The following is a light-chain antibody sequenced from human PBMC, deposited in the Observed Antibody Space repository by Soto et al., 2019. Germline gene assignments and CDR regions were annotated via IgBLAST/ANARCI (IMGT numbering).Light chain of an antibody. CDR1: QSINTW. V-gene: IGKV1-5*03. CDR2: KAS. J-gene: IGKJ1*01. CDR3: QQYQTYSQ. Sequence: DIQMTQSSSTLSASVGDRVTITCRASQSINTWLAWYQLKPGRAPKLLIYKASTLESGVPSRFSGSGSGTEFTLTISSLQPDDFATYYCQQYQTYSQFGQGTKVEIK.